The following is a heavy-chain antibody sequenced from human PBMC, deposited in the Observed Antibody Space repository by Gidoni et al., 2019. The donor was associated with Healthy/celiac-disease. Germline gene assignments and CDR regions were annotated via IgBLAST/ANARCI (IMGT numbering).Heavy chain of an antibody. Sequence: EVQLLESGGGLVPPGGSLRLSCPASGFTFGSYAMSWVRQAPGKGLEWVSAISGSGGSTYYADSVKGRFTISRDNSKNTLYLQMNSLRAEDTAVYYCAKDRQWLELGINIWGQGTLVTVSS. V-gene: IGHV3-23*01. CDR1: GFTFGSYA. CDR3: AKDRQWLELGINI. J-gene: IGHJ4*02. D-gene: IGHD6-19*01. CDR2: ISGSGGST.